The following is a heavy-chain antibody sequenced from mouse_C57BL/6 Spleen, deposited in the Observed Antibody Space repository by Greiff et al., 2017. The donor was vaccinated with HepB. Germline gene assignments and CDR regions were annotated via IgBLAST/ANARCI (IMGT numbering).Heavy chain of an antibody. CDR2: IDPSDSYT. J-gene: IGHJ1*03. CDR3: ARSGDGYSGYFDV. D-gene: IGHD2-3*01. Sequence: QVQLKQPGAELVMPGASVKLSCKASGYTFTSYWMHWVKQRPGQGLEWIGEIDPSDSYTNYNQKFKGKSTLTVDKSSSTAYMQLSSLTSEDSAVYYCARSGDGYSGYFDVWGTGTTVTVSS. CDR1: GYTFTSYW. V-gene: IGHV1-69*01.